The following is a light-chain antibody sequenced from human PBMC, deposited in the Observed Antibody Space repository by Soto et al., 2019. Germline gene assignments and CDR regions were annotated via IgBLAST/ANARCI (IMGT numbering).Light chain of an antibody. V-gene: IGLV2-8*01. CDR2: EVS. Sequence: QSALTQPPSASGSPGQSVTISCTGTSSDVGGYNYVSWYQQHPGKAPKLMIYEVSKRPSGVPDRFSGSKSGNTASLTVSGLQAEDEADYYCSSYAGSTILGYVFGTGTKVTVL. J-gene: IGLJ1*01. CDR1: SSDVGGYNY. CDR3: SSYAGSTILGYV.